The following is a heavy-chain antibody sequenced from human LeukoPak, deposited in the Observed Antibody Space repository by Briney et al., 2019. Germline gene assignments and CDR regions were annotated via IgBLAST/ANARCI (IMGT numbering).Heavy chain of an antibody. J-gene: IGHJ4*02. CDR2: ISAYNGNT. Sequence: GASVKVSCKASGYTFTSYGISWVRQAPGQGLEWMGWISAYNGNTNYAQKLQGRVTMTTDTSTSTAYMELRSLRSDDTAVYYCARDHEEYDFWSGHSTFHFWGQGTLVTVSS. CDR3: ARDHEEYDFWSGHSTFHF. CDR1: GYTFTSYG. D-gene: IGHD3-3*01. V-gene: IGHV1-18*01.